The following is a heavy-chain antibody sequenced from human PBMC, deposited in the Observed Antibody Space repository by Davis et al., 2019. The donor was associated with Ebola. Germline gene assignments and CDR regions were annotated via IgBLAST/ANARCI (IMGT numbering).Heavy chain of an antibody. CDR1: GFTFSSSA. Sequence: GESLKISCAASGFTFSSSAMSWVRQAPGKGLEWVSYISSSGSTIYYADSVKGRFTISRDNAKNSLYLQMNSLRAEDTAVYYCARDLQWLRYLYYGMDVWGQGTTVTVSS. CDR3: ARDLQWLRYLYYGMDV. V-gene: IGHV3-48*04. D-gene: IGHD5-12*01. J-gene: IGHJ6*02. CDR2: ISSSGSTI.